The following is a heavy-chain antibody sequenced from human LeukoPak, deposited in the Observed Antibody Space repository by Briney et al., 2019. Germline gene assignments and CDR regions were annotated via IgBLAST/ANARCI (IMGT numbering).Heavy chain of an antibody. V-gene: IGHV4-39*01. CDR3: ASGKQWLANFDY. J-gene: IGHJ4*02. CDR2: IYYSGGT. D-gene: IGHD6-19*01. CDR1: SGSISSSSYY. Sequence: PSETLSLTCTVSSGSISSSSYYWGWIRQPPGKGLEWIGSIYYSGGTYYNPSLKSRVTISVDTSKNQFSLKLSSVTAADTAVYYCASGKQWLANFDYWGQGTLVTVSS.